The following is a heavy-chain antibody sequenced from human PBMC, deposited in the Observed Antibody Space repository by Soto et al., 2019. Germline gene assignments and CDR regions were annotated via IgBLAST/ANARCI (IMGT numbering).Heavy chain of an antibody. Sequence: SETLSLTCTVSGDSISSYYWSWIRQPPGKGLEWIGYIYYSGSTNYNPSLKSRVTISVDTSKNQFSLKLSSVTAADTAVYYCAGSNPTMVGGVTTQPWGQGTLVTLSS. CDR3: AGSNPTMVGGVTTQP. V-gene: IGHV4-59*01. D-gene: IGHD3-10*01. J-gene: IGHJ5*02. CDR1: GDSISSYY. CDR2: IYYSGST.